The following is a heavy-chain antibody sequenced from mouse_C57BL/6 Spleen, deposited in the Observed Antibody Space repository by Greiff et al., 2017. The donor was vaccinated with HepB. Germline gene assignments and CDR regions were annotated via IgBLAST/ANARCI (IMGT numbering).Heavy chain of an antibody. CDR2: IDPSDSYT. CDR1: GYTFTSYW. J-gene: IGHJ2*01. V-gene: IGHV1-69*01. D-gene: IGHD2-4*01. Sequence: QVQLQQPGAELVMPGASVKLSCKASGYTFTSYWMHWVKQRPGQGLEWIGEIDPSDSYTNYNQKFKGKSTLTVDKSSSTAYMQLSSLTSEDSAVYYCAKNYDYDIGGFDYWGQGTTLTVSS. CDR3: AKNYDYDIGGFDY.